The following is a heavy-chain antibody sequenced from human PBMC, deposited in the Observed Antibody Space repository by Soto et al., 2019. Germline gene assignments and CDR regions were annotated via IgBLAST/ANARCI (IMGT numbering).Heavy chain of an antibody. V-gene: IGHV4-31*03. J-gene: IGHJ4*02. CDR3: ASGDAWGVLLAC. CDR1: GASINSGGYY. D-gene: IGHD2-21*02. Sequence: SETLSLTCTVSGASINSGGYYWSWVRQLPGKGLEWIGYVYFSGSTYYNPSLESRVSISLDTSQNQFSLKLTSASAADTAVYYCASGDAWGVLLACWGQGTLVTVSS. CDR2: VYFSGST.